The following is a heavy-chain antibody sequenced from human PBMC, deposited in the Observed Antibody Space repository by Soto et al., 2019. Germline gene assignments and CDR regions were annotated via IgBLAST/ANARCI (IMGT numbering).Heavy chain of an antibody. J-gene: IGHJ6*01. V-gene: IGHV1-18*01. Sequence: QVQLVQSGAEVKKPGASVKVSCKASGYTFTSYGISWVRQAPGQGLEWMGWISAYNGNTNYAQKLQGRVTMTTDTGHQKLPREPRGTQQHDTTPTDKMTGGGGGGPETGDPGLLCRGGGDRQWKCFFYPLLRGVGRGGQG. CDR1: GYTFTSYG. CDR3: MTGGGGGGPETGDPGLLCRGGGDRQWKCFFYPLLRGVGR. D-gene: IGHD3-16*01. CDR2: ISAYNGNT.